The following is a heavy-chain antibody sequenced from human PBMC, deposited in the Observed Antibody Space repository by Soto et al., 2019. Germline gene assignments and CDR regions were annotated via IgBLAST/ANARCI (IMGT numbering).Heavy chain of an antibody. D-gene: IGHD1-26*01. CDR2: LYYTGKT. CDR1: GTTISSGDHY. V-gene: IGHV4-30-4*01. CDR3: ARVYGSGAYFDF. J-gene: IGHJ4*02. Sequence: QVQLQESGPGLVKPSQTLSLTCTVSGTTISSGDHYWSWIRQAPGKGLEWSGYLYYTGKTYYNTSLQSRVTPSVDTSTTQFSLKMTSVTAADTPMYFCARVYGSGAYFDFWGRGTLVSVSS.